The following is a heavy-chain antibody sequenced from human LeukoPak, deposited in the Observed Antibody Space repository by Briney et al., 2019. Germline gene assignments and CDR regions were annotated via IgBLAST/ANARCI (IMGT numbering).Heavy chain of an antibody. CDR3: ALGTINKDYYFGMDV. CDR2: ISNSGSTV. J-gene: IGHJ6*02. Sequence: GGSLRLSCAASGFTFRDYYMTWLRQAPGKGLEWLSYISNSGSTVFYADSIKGRFTVSRDNAKRSLYLQIESLRDDDTAVYHCALGTINKDYYFGMDVWGQGTTVTVSS. D-gene: IGHD2-8*01. V-gene: IGHV3-11*01. CDR1: GFTFRDYY.